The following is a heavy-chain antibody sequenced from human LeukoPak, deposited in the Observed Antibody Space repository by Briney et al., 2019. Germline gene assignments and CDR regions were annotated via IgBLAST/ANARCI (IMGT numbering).Heavy chain of an antibody. CDR2: ISSSSFTI. CDR3: ARGIAAPTYYFDY. D-gene: IGHD6-13*01. CDR1: GFTFSSYS. Sequence: GGSLRLSCAASGFTFSSYSMNWVRQAPGKGLEWVSHISSSSFTIYYADSVKGRFTISRDNAKNSLYLQMNSLRAEDTAVYYCARGIAAPTYYFDYWGQGTLVTVSS. V-gene: IGHV3-48*04. J-gene: IGHJ4*02.